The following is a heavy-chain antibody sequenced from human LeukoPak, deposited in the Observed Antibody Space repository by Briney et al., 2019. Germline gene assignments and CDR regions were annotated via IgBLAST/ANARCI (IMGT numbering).Heavy chain of an antibody. CDR3: ARDRGVRGVSFFDY. Sequence: SETLSLTCTVSGGSISSYYWSWIRQPPGKGLEWIGYIYYSGSTNYNPSLKSRVTISVDTSKNQFSLKLSSVTAAGTAVYYCARDRGVRGVSFFDYWGQGTLVTVSS. CDR2: IYYSGST. J-gene: IGHJ4*02. CDR1: GGSISSYY. D-gene: IGHD3-10*01. V-gene: IGHV4-59*01.